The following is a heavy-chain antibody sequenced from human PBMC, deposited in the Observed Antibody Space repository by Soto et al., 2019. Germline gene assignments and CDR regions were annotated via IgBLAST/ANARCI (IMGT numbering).Heavy chain of an antibody. Sequence: SETLSLTCTVSGGSISSYYWSWIRQPPGKGLEWIGYIHHSGSTNYNPSLKRRVTISVDTSKNQFSLKLSSVTAADTAVYYCARYLWGRGVIIGPYYYYGMDVWGQGTTVTVSS. J-gene: IGHJ6*02. CDR1: GGSISSYY. D-gene: IGHD3-10*01. V-gene: IGHV4-59*01. CDR2: IHHSGST. CDR3: ARYLWGRGVIIGPYYYYGMDV.